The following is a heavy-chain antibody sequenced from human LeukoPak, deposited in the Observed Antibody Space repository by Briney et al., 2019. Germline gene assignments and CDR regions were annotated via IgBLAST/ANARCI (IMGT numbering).Heavy chain of an antibody. D-gene: IGHD1-26*01. J-gene: IGHJ4*02. CDR2: ISNSGNTI. Sequence: PGGSLRLSCAASGFTFSDYYMSWIRQAPGKGLEWVSYISNSGNTIYYADSVKGRFTISRDNAKNSLYLHMNSLRVEDTAVYYCARDKAVGPTLLDYWGQGTLVTVSS. V-gene: IGHV3-11*04. CDR3: ARDKAVGPTLLDY. CDR1: GFTFSDYY.